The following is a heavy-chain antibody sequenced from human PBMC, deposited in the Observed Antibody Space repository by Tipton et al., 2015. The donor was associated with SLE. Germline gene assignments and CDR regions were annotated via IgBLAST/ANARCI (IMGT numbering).Heavy chain of an antibody. V-gene: IGHV4-4*09. J-gene: IGHJ6*02. CDR3: ARARTYYYYYGMDV. CDR2: IYTSGST. CDR1: GGSISSYY. Sequence: LRLSCTVSGGSISSYYWSWIRQPPGKGLEWIGYIYTSGSTNYNPSLKSRVTISVDTSKDQFSLKLSSVTAADTAVYYCARARTYYYYYGMDVWGQGTTVTVSS.